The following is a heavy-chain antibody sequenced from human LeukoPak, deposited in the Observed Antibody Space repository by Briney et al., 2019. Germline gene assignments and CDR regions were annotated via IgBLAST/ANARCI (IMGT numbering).Heavy chain of an antibody. CDR3: ARKWELDY. CDR2: ISAYSGNT. Sequence: GASVTVSFKASVYTFTNHGISWVRQAPGQGLEWMGWISAYSGNTNYAQNLQGRVTMTTDTSTTTAYMELRSLRSDDTAVYYCARKWELDYWGQGTLVTVSS. V-gene: IGHV1-18*01. CDR1: VYTFTNHG. D-gene: IGHD1-26*01. J-gene: IGHJ4*02.